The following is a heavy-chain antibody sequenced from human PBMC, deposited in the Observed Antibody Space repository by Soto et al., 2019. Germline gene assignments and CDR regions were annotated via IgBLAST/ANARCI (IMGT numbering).Heavy chain of an antibody. CDR2: IDTTGSTT. CDR3: ASVSAAQYYYGMDA. Sequence: EVQLVESGGGLVQPGGSLRLSCAASEFTFSTYWMHWVRQAPGKGLEWVARIDTTGSTTNYAGSVQGRFTISRDNAKNTLYLQMHSVRDEDTAVYYCASVSAAQYYYGMDAWGQGTTVTVSS. CDR1: EFTFSTYW. J-gene: IGHJ6*02. V-gene: IGHV3-74*01. D-gene: IGHD4-4*01.